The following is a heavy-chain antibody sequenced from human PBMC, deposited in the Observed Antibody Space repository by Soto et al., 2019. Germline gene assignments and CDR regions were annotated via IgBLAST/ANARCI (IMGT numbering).Heavy chain of an antibody. CDR1: GFTFSSYG. J-gene: IGHJ4*02. D-gene: IGHD1-26*01. Sequence: QVQLVESGGGVVQPGRSLRLSCAASGFTFSSYGMHWVRQAPGKGLEWVAVIWYDGSNKYYADSVKGRFTISRDNSKNTLYLQMNSLRAEDTAVYYCARGPGSNCFDYWGQGTLGTVSS. V-gene: IGHV3-33*01. CDR3: ARGPGSNCFDY. CDR2: IWYDGSNK.